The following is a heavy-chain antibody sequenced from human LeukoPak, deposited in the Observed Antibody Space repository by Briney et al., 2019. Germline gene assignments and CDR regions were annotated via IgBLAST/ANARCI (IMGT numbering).Heavy chain of an antibody. D-gene: IGHD2-8*01. CDR1: GATLSSNT. V-gene: IGHV1-69*02. CDR3: ARTNYDAFDI. Sequence: GSSVKFSCKASGATLSSNTISWVRQAPGQGLKGMGRIIPILSIANYAQKFQGRVTITADKSTSTAYMELSSLRSEDTAVYYCARTNYDAFDIWGQGTMVTVSS. CDR2: IIPILSIA. J-gene: IGHJ3*02.